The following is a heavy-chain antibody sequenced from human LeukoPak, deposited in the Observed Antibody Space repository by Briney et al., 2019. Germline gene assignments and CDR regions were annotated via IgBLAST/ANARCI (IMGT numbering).Heavy chain of an antibody. V-gene: IGHV4-30-4*07. CDR1: GGSISSGGYS. CDR2: IYYSGST. CDR3: ARSNWGFPYYFDY. D-gene: IGHD7-27*01. Sequence: PSQTLSLTCAVSGGSISSGGYSWSWIRQPPGKGLEWIGYIYYSGSTNYNPSLKSRVTISVDTSKNQFSLKLSSVTAADTAVYYCARSNWGFPYYFDYWGQGTLVTVSS. J-gene: IGHJ4*02.